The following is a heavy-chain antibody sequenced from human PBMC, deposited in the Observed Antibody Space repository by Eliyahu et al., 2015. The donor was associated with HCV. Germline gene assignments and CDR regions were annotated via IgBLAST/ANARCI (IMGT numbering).Heavy chain of an antibody. CDR2: ISGSSTTI. D-gene: IGHD3-22*01. CDR1: GFTFSSYS. CDR3: ASDYDSSGYSSFYK. Sequence: EVQLVESGGGLVQPGGSLRLSCAASGFTFSSYSMNWVRQAPGKGLEWVSYISGSSTTIHYADSVKGRFTISRDNAKNSLYLQINSLRDDDTAVYYCASDYDSSGYSSFYKWGQGTLVTVSS. V-gene: IGHV3-48*02. J-gene: IGHJ4*02.